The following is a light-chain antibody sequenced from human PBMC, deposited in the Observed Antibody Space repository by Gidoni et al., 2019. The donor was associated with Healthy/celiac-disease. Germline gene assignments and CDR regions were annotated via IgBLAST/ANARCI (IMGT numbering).Light chain of an antibody. J-gene: IGKJ3*01. Sequence: EIVLTQYPGTLSLSPGERATLSSRASQSVSSSYLAWYQQKPGQAPRLLIYGASSRATGIPDRFSGSGSGTDFTLTISRLEPEDFAVYYCQQYGSSPPFTFGPGTKVDIK. V-gene: IGKV3-20*01. CDR2: GAS. CDR1: QSVSSSY. CDR3: QQYGSSPPFT.